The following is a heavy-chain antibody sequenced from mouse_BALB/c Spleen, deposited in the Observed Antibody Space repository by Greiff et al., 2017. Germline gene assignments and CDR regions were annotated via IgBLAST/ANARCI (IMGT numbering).Heavy chain of an antibody. V-gene: IGHV3-6*02. CDR2: ISYDGSN. J-gene: IGHJ3*01. CDR1: GYSITSGYY. CDR3: ARGGLLRSAWFAY. Sequence: EVQRVESGPGLVKPSQSLSLTCSVTGYSITSGYYWNWIRQFPGNKLEWMGYISYDGSNNYNPSLKNRISITRDTSKNQFFLKLNSVTTEDTATYYCARGGLLRSAWFAYWGQGTLVTVSA. D-gene: IGHD1-1*01.